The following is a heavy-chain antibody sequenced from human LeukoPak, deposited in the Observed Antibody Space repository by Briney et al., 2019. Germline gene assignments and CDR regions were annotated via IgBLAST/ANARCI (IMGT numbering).Heavy chain of an antibody. Sequence: SETLSLTCTVSGGSISSSSYYWGWIRQPPGKGLEWIGSIYYSGSTYYNPSLKSRVTISVDTSKNQFSLKLSSVTAADTAVYYCASLKFSSGGSCYLPHLYYYYYGMDVWGQGTTVTVSS. D-gene: IGHD2-15*01. CDR2: IYYSGST. J-gene: IGHJ6*02. CDR3: ASLKFSSGGSCYLPHLYYYYYGMDV. V-gene: IGHV4-39*01. CDR1: GGSISSSSYY.